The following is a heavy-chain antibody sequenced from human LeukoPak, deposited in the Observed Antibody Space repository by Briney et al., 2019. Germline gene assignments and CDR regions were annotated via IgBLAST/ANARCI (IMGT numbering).Heavy chain of an antibody. CDR2: ISYDGSNK. CDR3: ARDEGPMI. J-gene: IGHJ4*02. D-gene: IGHD3-16*01. Sequence: PGRSLRLSCAASGFTFSSYAMHWVRQAPGKGLEWVAVISYDGSNKYYADSVKGRFTISRDNSKNTLYLQMNSLRAEDTAVYYCARDEGPMIWGQGTLVTVSS. V-gene: IGHV3-30-3*01. CDR1: GFTFSSYA.